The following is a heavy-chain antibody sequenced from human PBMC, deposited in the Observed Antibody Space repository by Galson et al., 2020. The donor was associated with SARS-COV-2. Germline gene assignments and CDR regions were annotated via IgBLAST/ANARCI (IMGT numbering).Heavy chain of an antibody. V-gene: IGHV4-30-2*01. CDR1: GTSISSGSYS. CDR3: ARLHYGEYAPEAFDI. J-gene: IGHJ3*02. Sequence: SETLSITCAASGTSISSGSYSWNWIRQPPGKGMEWIGYISHSGGTYYNPSLKSRVTISGERSKNQFSLRLSSVTAADTAVYYCARLHYGEYAPEAFDIWGPGTRVTVAS. CDR2: ISHSGGT. D-gene: IGHD4-17*01.